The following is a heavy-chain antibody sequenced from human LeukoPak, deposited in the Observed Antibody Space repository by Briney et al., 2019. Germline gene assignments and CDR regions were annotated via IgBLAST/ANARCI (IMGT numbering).Heavy chain of an antibody. D-gene: IGHD3-3*01. CDR3: ARHRKVFGVISDFDY. CDR2: IFYTGST. CDR1: GGSISSSSYY. V-gene: IGHV4-39*01. Sequence: PSETLSLTCTVSGGSISSSSYYWGWIRQSPGKGPEWIGSIFYTGSTYYNPSFKSRITISVDTSKNQFSLKLTSVSAADTAVYYCARHRKVFGVISDFDYWGQGTLLTVSS. J-gene: IGHJ4*02.